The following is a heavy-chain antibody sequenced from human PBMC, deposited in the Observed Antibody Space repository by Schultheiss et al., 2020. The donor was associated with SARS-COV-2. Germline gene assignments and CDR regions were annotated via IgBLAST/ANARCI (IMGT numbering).Heavy chain of an antibody. V-gene: IGHV4-59*06. CDR2: IYYSGST. Sequence: SETLSLTCTVSGGSISSYYWSWIRQHPGKGLEWIGYIYYSGSTYYNPSLKSRVTISVDTSKNQFSLKLSSVTAADTAVYYCARDRYYDFWSGYYSDYYYGMDVWGQGTTVTVSS. CDR1: GGSISSYY. D-gene: IGHD3-3*01. J-gene: IGHJ6*02. CDR3: ARDRYYDFWSGYYSDYYYGMDV.